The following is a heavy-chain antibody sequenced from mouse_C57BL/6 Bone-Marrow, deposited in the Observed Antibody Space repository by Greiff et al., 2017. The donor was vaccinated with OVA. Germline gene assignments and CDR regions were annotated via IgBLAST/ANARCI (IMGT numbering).Heavy chain of an antibody. J-gene: IGHJ3*01. CDR1: GFSFNTYA. CDR2: IRSKSNNYAT. CDR3: VRHEGDYYGSSYVGFAY. D-gene: IGHD1-1*01. V-gene: IGHV10-1*01. Sequence: EVKLVESGGGLVQPKGSLKLSCAASGFSFNTYAMNWVRQAPGKGLEWVARIRSKSNNYATYYADSVKDRFTISRDDSESMLYLQMNNLKTEDTAMYYCVRHEGDYYGSSYVGFAYWGQGTLVTVSA.